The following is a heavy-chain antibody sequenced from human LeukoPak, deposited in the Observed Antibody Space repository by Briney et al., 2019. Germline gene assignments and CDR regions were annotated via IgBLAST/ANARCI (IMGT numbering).Heavy chain of an antibody. CDR3: AKERLSSGYFDY. CDR1: GFTFSSYA. J-gene: IGHJ4*02. Sequence: GGSLRLSCAASGFTFSSYAMSWVRQAPGKGLEWVSAISGSGDSTYYAASVKGRFTISRDNCKNTLYLQMNSLRADDTAVYYCAKERLSSGYFDYWGQGTLVTVSS. V-gene: IGHV3-23*01. CDR2: ISGSGDST.